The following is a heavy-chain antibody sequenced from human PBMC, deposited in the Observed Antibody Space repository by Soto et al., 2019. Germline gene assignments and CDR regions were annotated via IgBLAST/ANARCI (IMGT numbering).Heavy chain of an antibody. CDR2: IKQDESKK. D-gene: IGHD3-10*01. CDR1: GFTLGTYW. Sequence: EVQLEESGGGLVQPGGSLRLSCAASGFTLGTYWMTWVRQAPGKGLEWVANIKQDESKKSYLDSVRGRFTISRDNARNSLYLQMNRLRVEDTCLYYCARDVSPGSSSLYLDAFDIWGQGTMVIVSS. V-gene: IGHV3-7*05. CDR3: ARDVSPGSSSLYLDAFDI. J-gene: IGHJ3*02.